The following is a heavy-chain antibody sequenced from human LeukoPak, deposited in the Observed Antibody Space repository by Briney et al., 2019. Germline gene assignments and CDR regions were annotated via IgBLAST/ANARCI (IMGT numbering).Heavy chain of an antibody. Sequence: SEALSLTCAVYGGSFSGYYWSWIRQPPGKGLEWIGEINHSGSTNYNPSLKSRVTISVDTSKNQFSLKLSSVTAADTAVYYCARADYGLKYYFDYWGQGTLVTVSS. CDR2: INHSGST. CDR3: ARADYGLKYYFDY. V-gene: IGHV4-34*01. J-gene: IGHJ4*02. CDR1: GGSFSGYY. D-gene: IGHD4-17*01.